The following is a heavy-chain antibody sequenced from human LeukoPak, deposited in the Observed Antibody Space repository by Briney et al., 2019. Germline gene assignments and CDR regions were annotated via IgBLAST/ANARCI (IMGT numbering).Heavy chain of an antibody. V-gene: IGHV3-11*01. D-gene: IGHD3-10*01. CDR2: ISSSGSTI. CDR1: GFTFSDYY. J-gene: IGHJ4*02. Sequence: GGSLRLSCAASGFTFSDYYMSWIRQAPGKGLEWVSYISSSGSTIYYADSVKGRFTISRDNSKNTLYLQMNSLRAEDTAVYYCAKEANYYGSGSYSNYWGQGTLVTVSS. CDR3: AKEANYYGSGSYSNY.